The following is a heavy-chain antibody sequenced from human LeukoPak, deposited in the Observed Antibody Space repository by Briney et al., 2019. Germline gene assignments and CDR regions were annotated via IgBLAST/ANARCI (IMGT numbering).Heavy chain of an antibody. D-gene: IGHD1-26*01. J-gene: IGHJ4*02. Sequence: VSVNVSCKASGYTFTSYGINWVRQAPGQGLEWMGWISAYNGNTNYAQKLQGRVTMTTDTSTSTAYMELRSLRSDDTAVYYCARDLDQYSGRYGGFGHDFWGQGTLVTVSS. CDR3: ARDLDQYSGRYGGFGHDF. V-gene: IGHV1-18*01. CDR1: GYTFTSYG. CDR2: ISAYNGNT.